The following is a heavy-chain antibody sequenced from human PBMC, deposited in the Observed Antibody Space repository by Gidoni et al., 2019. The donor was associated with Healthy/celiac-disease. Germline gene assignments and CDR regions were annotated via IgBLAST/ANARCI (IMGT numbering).Heavy chain of an antibody. CDR1: GGSFSGYY. CDR3: ARGPRGSGWYSLYYFDY. Sequence: QVQLQQWGAGLLKPSETLSLTCAVYGGSFSGYYWSWIRQPPGKGLEWIGEINHSGSTNYNPSLKSRVTISVDTSKNQFSLKLSSVTAADTAVYYCARGPRGSGWYSLYYFDYWGQGTLVTVSS. J-gene: IGHJ4*02. V-gene: IGHV4-34*01. CDR2: INHSGST. D-gene: IGHD6-19*01.